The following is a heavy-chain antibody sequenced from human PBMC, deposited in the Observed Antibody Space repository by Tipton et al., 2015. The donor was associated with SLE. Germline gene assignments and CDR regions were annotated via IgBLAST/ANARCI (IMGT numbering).Heavy chain of an antibody. CDR2: INHSGST. D-gene: IGHD2-2*01. CDR3: ARSCSSTSCYTRRFDY. V-gene: IGHV4-34*01. CDR1: GGSFSGYY. J-gene: IGHJ4*02. Sequence: LRLSCAVYGGSFSGYYWSWIRQPPGKGLEWIGEINHSGSTNYNPSLKSRVTTSVDTSKNQFSLKLSSVTAADTAVYYCARSCSSTSCYTRRFDYWGQGTLVTVSS.